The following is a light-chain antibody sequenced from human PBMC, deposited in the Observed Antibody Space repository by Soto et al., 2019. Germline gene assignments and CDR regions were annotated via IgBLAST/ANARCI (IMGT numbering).Light chain of an antibody. CDR3: QKRSNWPLT. J-gene: IGKJ5*01. CDR2: DES. CDR1: QSVSIY. V-gene: IGKV3-11*01. Sequence: DILLTQSPAPLSLSPGDSATLSCRASQSVSIYLAWLQQKTGQAPRILIYDESNRATGIPDRFSGSGSGTDLTLTISRLQPEDFAVYYCQKRSNWPLTFGQGTRLEIK.